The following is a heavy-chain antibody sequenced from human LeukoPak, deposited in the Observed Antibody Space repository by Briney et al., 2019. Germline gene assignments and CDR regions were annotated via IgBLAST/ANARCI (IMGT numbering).Heavy chain of an antibody. CDR3: ARVSGVRKNYYMDV. CDR1: GGSISSYY. CDR2: IYYSGST. Sequence: SETLSLTCTVSGGSISSYYWSWIRQPPGKGLEWIGYIYYSGSTNYNPSLKSRVTISVDTSKNQFSLKPSSVTAADTAVYYCARVSGVRKNYYMDVWGKGTTVTVSS. J-gene: IGHJ6*03. V-gene: IGHV4-59*01. D-gene: IGHD1-26*01.